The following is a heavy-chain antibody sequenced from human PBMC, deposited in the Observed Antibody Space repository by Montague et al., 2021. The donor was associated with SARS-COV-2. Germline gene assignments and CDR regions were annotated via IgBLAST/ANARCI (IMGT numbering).Heavy chain of an antibody. V-gene: IGHV4-59*08. J-gene: IGHJ3*01. Sequence: SETLSLTCTVSGESTASHYWNSIRQSPGKRPEWIGYVYYNADTKYNPSLQSRVNISRDTSANQFSLRLNAVTAADTAAYFCARGWAFDPWGQGRLVTVSS. CDR1: GESTASHY. CDR2: VYYNADT. CDR3: ARGWAFDP. D-gene: IGHD6-19*01.